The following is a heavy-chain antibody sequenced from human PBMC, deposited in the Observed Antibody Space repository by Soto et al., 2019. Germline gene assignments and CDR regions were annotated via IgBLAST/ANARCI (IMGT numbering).Heavy chain of an antibody. CDR3: AKDRDPDGIWTFDS. D-gene: IGHD3-9*01. CDR2: IIGGDGDK. V-gene: IGHV3-23*01. CDR1: GFTLRSYA. J-gene: IGHJ5*01. Sequence: PGGSMGLSCSASGFTLRSYAMSWVRQDPGKGLEWVSGIIGGDGDKFYSDSVKGRFTISRDNSKDMLFLQMSSLRVDDTAVYYCAKDRDPDGIWTFDSWGQGTLVTVSS.